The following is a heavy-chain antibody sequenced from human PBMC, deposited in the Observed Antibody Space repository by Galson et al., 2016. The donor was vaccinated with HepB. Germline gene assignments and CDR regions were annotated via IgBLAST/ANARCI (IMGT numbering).Heavy chain of an antibody. Sequence: SLRLSCAASGFTFSTYIVNWVRQAPGKGLEWISYMSSGNGTTYYADSVKGRFTISRDTARNAVFLQMNSPTEEDTAVYYCARDYDILTGYYNGLGFEYHYYGMDVWGQGTTVTVSS. CDR1: GFTFSTYI. J-gene: IGHJ6*02. CDR3: ARDYDILTGYYNGLGFEYHYYGMDV. V-gene: IGHV3-48*02. D-gene: IGHD3-9*01. CDR2: MSSGNGTT.